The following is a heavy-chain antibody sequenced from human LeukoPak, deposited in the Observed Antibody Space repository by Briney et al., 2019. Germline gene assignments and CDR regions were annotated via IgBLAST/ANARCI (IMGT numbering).Heavy chain of an antibody. Sequence: PGGSLRLSCAASGFSVGGNYISWVRQAPGKGLEWVSMIYSDGSIFHADSVKGRFTMSRDNSRNTLDLQMNSLRVEDTAVYFCARDRRRLRGMNGDGVAFDIWGQGTMVTVSS. CDR2: IYSDGSI. CDR1: GFSVGGNY. CDR3: ARDRRRLRGMNGDGVAFDI. J-gene: IGHJ3*02. V-gene: IGHV3-53*01. D-gene: IGHD1-1*01.